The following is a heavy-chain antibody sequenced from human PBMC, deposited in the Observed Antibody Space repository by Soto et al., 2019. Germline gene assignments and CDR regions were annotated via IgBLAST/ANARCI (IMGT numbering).Heavy chain of an antibody. D-gene: IGHD5-18*01. Sequence: GESLKISCKGSGYTFTSYSIGWVRQMPGKGLEWMGIIYTSDSDTRYSPSFQGQVTISVDRSISTAYLQWSSLKASDTAIYYCASAMKYSYGYLWGQGTLVPVSS. J-gene: IGHJ4*02. CDR2: IYTSDSDT. CDR3: ASAMKYSYGYL. CDR1: GYTFTSYS. V-gene: IGHV5-51*01.